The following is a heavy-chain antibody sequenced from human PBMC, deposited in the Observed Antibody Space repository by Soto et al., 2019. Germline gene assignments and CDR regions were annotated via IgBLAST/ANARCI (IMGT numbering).Heavy chain of an antibody. J-gene: IGHJ4*02. CDR3: ARVRDGYNYVFDE. V-gene: IGHV4-61*01. Sequence: TSETLSLTCTVSGGSVSSGSYYWSWIRQPPGKGLEWIGYIYYNGSTNYNPSLKSRVTISVDTSKNQFSLKLSSVTAADTAVYYCARVRDGYNYVFDEWGQGTLVTVSS. CDR1: GGSVSSGSYY. CDR2: IYYNGST. D-gene: IGHD5-12*01.